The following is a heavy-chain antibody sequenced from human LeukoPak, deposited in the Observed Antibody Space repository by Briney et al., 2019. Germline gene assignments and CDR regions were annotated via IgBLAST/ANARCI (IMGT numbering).Heavy chain of an antibody. J-gene: IGHJ3*02. CDR3: ARELYYYDSSGYPFDGFDI. Sequence: GGSLRPSCAASGFTFSSYWMSWVRQAPGKGLEWVANIKQDGSEKYYVDSVKGRFTISRDNAKNSLYLQMNSLRAEDTAVYYCARELYYYDSSGYPFDGFDIWGQGTMVTVSS. D-gene: IGHD3-22*01. CDR2: IKQDGSEK. CDR1: GFTFSSYW. V-gene: IGHV3-7*01.